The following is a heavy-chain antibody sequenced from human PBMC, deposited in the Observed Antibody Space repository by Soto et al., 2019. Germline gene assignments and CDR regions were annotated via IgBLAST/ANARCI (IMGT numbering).Heavy chain of an antibody. CDR3: ARDGSDYGDHEYYYYYMDV. J-gene: IGHJ6*03. CDR1: GFTFSSYS. CDR2: ISSSSSYI. D-gene: IGHD4-17*01. V-gene: IGHV3-21*01. Sequence: GGSLRLSCAASGFTFSSYSMNWVRQAPGKGLEWVSSISSSSSYIYYADSVKGRFTISRDNAKNSLYLQMNSLRAEDTAVYYCARDGSDYGDHEYYYYYMDVWGKGTTVTVSS.